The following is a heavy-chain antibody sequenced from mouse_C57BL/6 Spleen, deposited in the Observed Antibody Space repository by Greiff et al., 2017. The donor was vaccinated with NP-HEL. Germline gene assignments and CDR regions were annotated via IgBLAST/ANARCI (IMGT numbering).Heavy chain of an antibody. J-gene: IGHJ1*03. CDR1: GYSFTGYF. Sequence: EVQGVESGPELVKPGDSVKISCKASGYSFTGYFMNWVMQSPGKSLEWIGRINPYNGDTFYNQKFKGKATLTVDKSSSTAHMELRSLTSEDSAVYYCARWDYYGSRYFDVWGTGTTVTVSS. D-gene: IGHD1-1*01. CDR2: INPYNGDT. CDR3: ARWDYYGSRYFDV. V-gene: IGHV1-20*01.